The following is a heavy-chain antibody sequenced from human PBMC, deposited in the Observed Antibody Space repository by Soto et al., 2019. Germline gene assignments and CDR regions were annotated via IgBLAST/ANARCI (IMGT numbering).Heavy chain of an antibody. CDR1: GDSITSDKW. Sequence: TSETLSLTCAVSGDSITSDKWWSWIRQPPGKGLQWIGEINHSGSTNYNPSLKSRVNISVDTSNNQFSLKLSSVTAADTAVYYCARRYFDWLLSGRSWFDPWGQGTLVTVSS. D-gene: IGHD3-9*01. J-gene: IGHJ5*02. CDR2: INHSGST. CDR3: ARRYFDWLLSGRSWFDP. V-gene: IGHV4-4*02.